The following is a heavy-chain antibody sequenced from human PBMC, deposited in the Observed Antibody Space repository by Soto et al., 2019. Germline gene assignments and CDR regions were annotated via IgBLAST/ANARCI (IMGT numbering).Heavy chain of an antibody. CDR1: GFTFSNYW. CDR2: IKQDGSEK. Sequence: EVQLVESGGGLVQPGGSLSLSCAASGFTFSNYWMTWVRQAPGKGLEWVANIKQDGSEKYYVDSVKGRSTISRDDAKNSVYLHMASLRVEDTAVYYCARVEGGYYGSGSYGFDYWGQGSLVTVSS. J-gene: IGHJ4*02. CDR3: ARVEGGYYGSGSYGFDY. D-gene: IGHD3-10*01. V-gene: IGHV3-7*01.